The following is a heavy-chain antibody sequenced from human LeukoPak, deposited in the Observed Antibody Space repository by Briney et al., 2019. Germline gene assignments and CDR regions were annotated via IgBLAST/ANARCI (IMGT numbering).Heavy chain of an antibody. D-gene: IGHD6-19*01. CDR3: AGTYLYSSGWYRGVY. J-gene: IGHJ4*02. CDR2: INHSGST. V-gene: IGHV4-34*01. CDR1: GGSFSGYY. Sequence: SETLSLTCAVSGGSFSGYYWSWIRQAPGKGLEWIGEINHSGSTNYNPSLKSRVTISTDTSKNQFSLKLTSVTAADTAMYYCAGTYLYSSGWYRGVYWGQGTLVTVSS.